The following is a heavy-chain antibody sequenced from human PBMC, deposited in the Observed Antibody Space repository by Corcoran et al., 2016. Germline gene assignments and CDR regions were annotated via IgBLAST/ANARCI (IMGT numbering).Heavy chain of an antibody. Sequence: EVQLLESGGGLVQPGGSLRLSCAASGFTFSSYAMSWVRQAPGKGLEWVSAISGSGGSTYYADSVKGRFTISRDNSKNTLYLQMNSLRAEETAVYYCAKDLRVAVAGDDYWGQGTLVTVSS. D-gene: IGHD6-19*01. J-gene: IGHJ4*02. CDR2: ISGSGGST. CDR1: GFTFSSYA. CDR3: AKDLRVAVAGDDY. V-gene: IGHV3-23*01.